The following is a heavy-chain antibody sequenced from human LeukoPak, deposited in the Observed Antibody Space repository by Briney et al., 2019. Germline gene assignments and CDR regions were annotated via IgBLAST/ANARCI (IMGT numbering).Heavy chain of an antibody. CDR1: GFTFSSYE. J-gene: IGHJ3*02. CDR2: ISSSGSTI. V-gene: IGHV3-48*03. CDR3: ARGQRITMVRGIAFDI. D-gene: IGHD3-10*01. Sequence: PGGYLRLSCAASGFTFSSYEMNWVRQAPGKGLEWVSYISSSGSTIYYADSVEGRFTISRDNAKNSLYLQMNSLRAEDTAVYYCARGQRITMVRGIAFDIWGQGTMVTVSS.